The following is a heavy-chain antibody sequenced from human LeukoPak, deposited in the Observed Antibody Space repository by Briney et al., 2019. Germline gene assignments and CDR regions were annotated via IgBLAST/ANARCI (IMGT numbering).Heavy chain of an antibody. V-gene: IGHV1-2*02. CDR1: GYRFSGYY. CDR3: ARWNDPTQNYYHYGMDA. D-gene: IGHD1-1*01. CDR2: INPNSGGS. Sequence: AASVKVSCKASGYRFSGYYMYWVRQAPGQGLEWMGWINPNSGGSKYAQKFQGRVTMTRDTSISTAYMELNSLRSDDTAVYYCARWNDPTQNYYHYGMDAWGQGTTVTVSS. J-gene: IGHJ6*02.